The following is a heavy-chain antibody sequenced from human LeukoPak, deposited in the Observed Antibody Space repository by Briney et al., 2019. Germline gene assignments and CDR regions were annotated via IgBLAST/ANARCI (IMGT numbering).Heavy chain of an antibody. D-gene: IGHD3-10*01. V-gene: IGHV1-2*02. J-gene: IGHJ4*02. CDR3: ARVRALTHEADY. CDR2: INPNSGGT. Sequence: ASVKVSCKASGYTFTSYGISWVRQAPGQGLEWMGWINPNSGGTNYAQKFQGRVTMTRDTSISTAYMELSRLRSDDTAVYYCARVRALTHEADYWGQGTLVTVSS. CDR1: GYTFTSYG.